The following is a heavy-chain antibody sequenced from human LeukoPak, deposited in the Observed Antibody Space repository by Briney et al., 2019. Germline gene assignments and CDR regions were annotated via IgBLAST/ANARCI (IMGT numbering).Heavy chain of an antibody. CDR2: INHSGST. J-gene: IGHJ5*02. D-gene: IGHD3-10*01. Sequence: PSETLSLTCAVYGGSFSGYYWSWTRQPPGKGLEWIGEINHSGSTNYNPSLKSRVTISVDTSKNQFSLKLSSVTAADTAVYYCARGSTLLWFGELLSWFDPWGQGTLVTVSS. CDR3: ARGSTLLWFGELLSWFDP. V-gene: IGHV4-34*01. CDR1: GGSFSGYY.